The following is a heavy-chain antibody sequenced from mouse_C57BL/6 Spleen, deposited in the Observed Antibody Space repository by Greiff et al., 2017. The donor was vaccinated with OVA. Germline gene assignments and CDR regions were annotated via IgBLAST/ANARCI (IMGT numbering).Heavy chain of an antibody. CDR2: ISSGSSTI. Sequence: EVKLMESGGGLVKPGGSLKLSCAASGFTFSDYGMHWVRQAPEKGLEWVAYISSGSSTIYYADTVKGRFTISRDNAKNTLFLQMTSLRSEDTAMYYCARRYSNYVDYFDYWGQGTTLTVSS. CDR3: ARRYSNYVDYFDY. V-gene: IGHV5-17*01. D-gene: IGHD2-5*01. J-gene: IGHJ2*01. CDR1: GFTFSDYG.